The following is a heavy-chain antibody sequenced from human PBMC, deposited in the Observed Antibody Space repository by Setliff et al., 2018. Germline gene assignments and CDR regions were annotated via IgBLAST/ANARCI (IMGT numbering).Heavy chain of an antibody. J-gene: IGHJ6*03. D-gene: IGHD1-1*01. CDR3: VRQTSHAGIVIPYYYYFYMDV. V-gene: IGHV4-39*01. CDR2: VSYSGSP. CDR1: GDSVTSDSYY. Sequence: SETLSLTCIVTGDSVTSDSYYWGWVRQPPGKGLEWVGSVSYSGSPYHNPSLKSRVSLSLDTSENQFSLTLTSVTAADAAVYYCVRQTSHAGIVIPYYYYFYMDVWAQGPRSPS.